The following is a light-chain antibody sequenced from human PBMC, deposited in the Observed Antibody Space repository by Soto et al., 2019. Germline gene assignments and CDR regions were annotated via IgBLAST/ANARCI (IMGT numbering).Light chain of an antibody. CDR1: QSVSSY. V-gene: IGKV3-11*01. CDR3: QHYNSWPRA. CDR2: DAS. Sequence: EIVLTQSPATLSLSPGERATLSCRASQSVSSYLAWYQQKPGQAPRLLIYDASNRATGIPARFSGSGSGTDFTLTISSLEPEDFAVYYCQHYNSWPRAFGQGTKVESK. J-gene: IGKJ1*01.